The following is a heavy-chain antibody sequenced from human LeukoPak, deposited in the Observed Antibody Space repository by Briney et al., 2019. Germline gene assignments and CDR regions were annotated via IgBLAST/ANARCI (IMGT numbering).Heavy chain of an antibody. CDR2: ISGSGATT. J-gene: IGHJ3*02. CDR1: GFTFNNYA. Sequence: GGSLRLTCAASGFTFNNYAMSWVRQAPEKGLEWVSVISGSGATTYYADSVKGRFTISRDNSKNTLFLQMNSLRAVDTAVYYCAKALFRITIFEVAGSPDAFDIWGQGTMVTVSS. D-gene: IGHD3-3*01. V-gene: IGHV3-23*01. CDR3: AKALFRITIFEVAGSPDAFDI.